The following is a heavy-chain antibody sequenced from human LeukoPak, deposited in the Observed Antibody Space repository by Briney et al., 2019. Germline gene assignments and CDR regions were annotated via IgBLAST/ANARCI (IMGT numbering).Heavy chain of an antibody. Sequence: ASAKVSCKASGYTFTSYDINWVRQATGQGLEWMGWMNPNSGNTGYAQKFQGRVTMTRNPSISTAYMELSSLRSEDTAVYYCARKAAAGTVAFDIWGQGTMVTVSS. CDR3: ARKAAAGTVAFDI. CDR2: MNPNSGNT. V-gene: IGHV1-8*01. J-gene: IGHJ3*02. CDR1: GYTFTSYD. D-gene: IGHD6-13*01.